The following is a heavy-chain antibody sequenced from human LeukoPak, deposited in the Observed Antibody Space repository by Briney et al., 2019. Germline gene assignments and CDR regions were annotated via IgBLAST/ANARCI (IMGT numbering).Heavy chain of an antibody. D-gene: IGHD3-10*01. CDR2: ISGSGGST. Sequence: GGSLRLSCAASGFTFSSYAMSWVRQAPGKGLEWVSAISGSGGSTYYADSVKGRFTISRDNSKNTLYLQMNSLRAEDTAVYYCGGSGSYYNPTPDYWGQGTLVTVSS. CDR3: GGSGSYYNPTPDY. V-gene: IGHV3-23*01. CDR1: GFTFSSYA. J-gene: IGHJ4*02.